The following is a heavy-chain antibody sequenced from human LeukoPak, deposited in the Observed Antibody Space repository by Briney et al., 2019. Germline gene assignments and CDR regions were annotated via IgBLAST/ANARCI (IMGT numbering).Heavy chain of an antibody. Sequence: ASVKVSCKISGGTLRDSAITWVRQAPGQGLGWMGGIIPTFGRADYAQRFQGRVMITADMSTNIMYLELNGLRSEDTAVYYCARDGDAIVVGPSSSHRHSKGLDVWGKGTTVTVSS. CDR3: ARDGDAIVVGPSSSHRHSKGLDV. D-gene: IGHD2-2*01. V-gene: IGHV1-69*06. CDR2: IIPTFGRA. J-gene: IGHJ6*04. CDR1: GGTLRDSA.